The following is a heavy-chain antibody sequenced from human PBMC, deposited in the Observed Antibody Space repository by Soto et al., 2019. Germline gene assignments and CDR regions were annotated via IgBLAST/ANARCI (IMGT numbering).Heavy chain of an antibody. CDR3: ATHEPRIQGMDV. J-gene: IGHJ6*02. V-gene: IGHV5-10-1*01. CDR1: GYSFTSYW. CDR2: IDPSDSYT. Sequence: PGESLKISCKGSGYSFTSYWISWVRQMPGKRLEWMGRIDPSDSYTNYSPSFQGHVTISADKSISTAYLQWSSLKASDTAMYYCATHEPRIQGMDVWGQGTTVTVSS.